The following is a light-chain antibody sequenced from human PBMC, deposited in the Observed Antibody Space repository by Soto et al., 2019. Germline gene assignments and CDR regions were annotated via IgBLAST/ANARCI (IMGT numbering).Light chain of an antibody. CDR2: RDN. J-gene: IGLJ1*01. V-gene: IGLV1-47*01. CDR1: SSNIGSNY. Sequence: QSVLTQPPSVSGSPGQRVTISCTGSSSNIGSNYVHCFQQLPGTAPNVLSNRDNQRPSSVPDRFSGSTSDTAASLAISGLGSEAEDEDYCAAWDDTVRSYVFGTGTKVTVL. CDR3: AAWDDTVRSYV.